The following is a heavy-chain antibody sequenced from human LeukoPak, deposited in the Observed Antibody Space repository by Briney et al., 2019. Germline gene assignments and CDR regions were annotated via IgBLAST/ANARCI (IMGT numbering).Heavy chain of an antibody. V-gene: IGHV1-69*04. CDR2: IIPILGIA. D-gene: IGHD6-13*01. J-gene: IGHJ6*02. Sequence: GASVKVSCKASGGTFSSYAISWVRQAPGQGLEWMGRIIPILGIANYAQKFQGRVTITADKSTSTAYMELSSLRSEDTAVYYCAILSGYSSSWYKEYCYGMDVWGQGTTVTVYS. CDR3: AILSGYSSSWYKEYCYGMDV. CDR1: GGTFSSYA.